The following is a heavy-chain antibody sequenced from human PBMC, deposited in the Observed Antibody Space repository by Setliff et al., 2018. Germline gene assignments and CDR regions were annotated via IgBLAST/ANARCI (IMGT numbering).Heavy chain of an antibody. CDR1: GASIRNFY. Sequence: PSETLSLTCNVSGASIRNFYWTWIRQPPGKGLEWIGYVHFTGSTNYNPSLKSRVTMSVDVSKSQFSLRLSSVTAADTAVYYCARKVEQWLTPHFDSWGQGTLVTVSS. D-gene: IGHD6-19*01. J-gene: IGHJ5*01. CDR2: VHFTGST. V-gene: IGHV4-59*01. CDR3: ARKVEQWLTPHFDS.